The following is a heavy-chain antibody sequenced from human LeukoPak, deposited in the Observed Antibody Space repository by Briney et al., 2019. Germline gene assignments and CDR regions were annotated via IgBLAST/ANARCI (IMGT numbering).Heavy chain of an antibody. J-gene: IGHJ3*02. V-gene: IGHV4-34*01. CDR2: IYYSGST. CDR3: ARGGAPTTVTKEAGAFDI. D-gene: IGHD4-17*01. Sequence: SETLSLTCAVYGGSLSGYYWSWIRQPPGKGLEWIGYIYYSGSTYYNPSLKSRVTISVDRSKNQFSLKLSSVTAADTAVYYCARGGAPTTVTKEAGAFDIWGQGTMVTVSS. CDR1: GGSLSGYY.